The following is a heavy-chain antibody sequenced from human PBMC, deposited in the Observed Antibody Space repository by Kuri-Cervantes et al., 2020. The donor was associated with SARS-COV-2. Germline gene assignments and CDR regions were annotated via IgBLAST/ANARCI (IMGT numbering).Heavy chain of an antibody. J-gene: IGHJ4*02. D-gene: IGHD3-10*01. V-gene: IGHV1-69*04. Sequence: SVKVSCKASGYTFTSYGISWVRQAPGQGPEWMGRIIPILGIANYAQKFQGRVTITADKSTSTAYMELSSLRSEDTAGYYCASLEGGDLRSWGQGTLVTVSS. CDR2: IIPILGIA. CDR1: GYTFTSYG. CDR3: ASLEGGDLRS.